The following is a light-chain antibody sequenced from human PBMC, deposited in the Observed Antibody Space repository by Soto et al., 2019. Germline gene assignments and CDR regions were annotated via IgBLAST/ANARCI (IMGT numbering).Light chain of an antibody. J-gene: IGKJ1*01. CDR2: GAS. CDR3: QKYTSAPWT. CDR1: QDINSL. Sequence: DVQMTQSPSSLSASVGDRVTITCRTSQDINSLLAWYQQKPGKVPKLLIYGASVLQSGVPSRFTGSVSGTDFTLTISSLQPEDVATYYCQKYTSAPWTFGKGTKVEIK. V-gene: IGKV1-27*01.